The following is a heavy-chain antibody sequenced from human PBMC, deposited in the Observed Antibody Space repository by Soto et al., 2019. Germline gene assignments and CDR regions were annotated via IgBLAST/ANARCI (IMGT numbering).Heavy chain of an antibody. CDR2: ISYDGSNK. CDR3: ARDGGREMATIGYYFDY. J-gene: IGHJ4*02. CDR1: GFTFSSYA. Sequence: ESGGGVVQPGRSLRLSCAASGFTFSSYAMHWVRQAPGKGLEWVAVISYDGSNKYYADSVKGRFTISRDNSKNTLYLQMNSLRAEDTAVYYCARDGGREMATIGYYFDYWGQGTLVTVSS. D-gene: IGHD5-12*01. V-gene: IGHV3-30-3*01.